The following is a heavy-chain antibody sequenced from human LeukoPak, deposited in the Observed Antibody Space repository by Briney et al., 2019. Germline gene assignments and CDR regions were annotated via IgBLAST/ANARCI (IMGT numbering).Heavy chain of an antibody. D-gene: IGHD6-13*01. V-gene: IGHV5-51*01. CDR1: GYSFTSYW. CDR2: IYPGDSDT. J-gene: IGHJ6*02. Sequence: GESLKISCKGSGYSFTSYWIGWVRQMPGKGLEWMGIIYPGDSDTRYSPSFQGQVTISADKSISTAYPQWSSLKASDTAMYYCARGHSSSWHQYYYYGMDVWGQGTTVTVSS. CDR3: ARGHSSSWHQYYYYGMDV.